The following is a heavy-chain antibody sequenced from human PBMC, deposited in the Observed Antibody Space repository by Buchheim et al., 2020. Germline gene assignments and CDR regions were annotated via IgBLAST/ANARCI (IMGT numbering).Heavy chain of an antibody. CDR1: GFTFSSYG. V-gene: IGHV3-30*18. Sequence: QVQLVESGGGVVQPGRSLRLSCAASGFTFSSYGMHWVRQAPGKGLEWVAVISYDGSNKYYADSVKGRFTISRDNSKTTLYLQMNSLRAEDTAVYYCAKSTAAGTYYYGMDVWGQGTT. J-gene: IGHJ6*02. CDR2: ISYDGSNK. CDR3: AKSTAAGTYYYGMDV. D-gene: IGHD6-13*01.